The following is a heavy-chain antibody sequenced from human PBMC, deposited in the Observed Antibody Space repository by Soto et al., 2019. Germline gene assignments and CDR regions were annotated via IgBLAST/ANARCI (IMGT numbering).Heavy chain of an antibody. CDR1: GFTFSSYS. Sequence: EVQLVESGGGLVKPGGSLRLSCAASGFTFSSYSMNWVRQAPGKGLEWVSSISSSSSYIYYADSVKGRFTISRDNAKNSLYLQMNSLRAEDTAVYYGARDVEGYCSSTSCPHYFDYWGQGTLVTVSS. CDR3: ARDVEGYCSSTSCPHYFDY. CDR2: ISSSSSYI. V-gene: IGHV3-21*01. D-gene: IGHD2-2*01. J-gene: IGHJ4*02.